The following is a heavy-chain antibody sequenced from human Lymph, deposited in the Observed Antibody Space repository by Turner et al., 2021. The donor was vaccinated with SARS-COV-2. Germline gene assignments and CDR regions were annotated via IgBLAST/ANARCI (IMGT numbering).Heavy chain of an antibody. V-gene: IGHV1-24*01. D-gene: IGHD6-19*01. Sequence: QVQLVQSGAEVKKPGASVKVSCKVSGYTLTELSMHWVRQAPGRGLGWMGGFDPEDGKTIYAQKVQGRVTMTEDTSTDTAYMELRSLRSEDTAVYYCATDRSSGWPHYYYYTMDVWGQGTTVTVSS. CDR3: ATDRSSGWPHYYYYTMDV. CDR1: GYTLTELS. J-gene: IGHJ6*02. CDR2: FDPEDGKT.